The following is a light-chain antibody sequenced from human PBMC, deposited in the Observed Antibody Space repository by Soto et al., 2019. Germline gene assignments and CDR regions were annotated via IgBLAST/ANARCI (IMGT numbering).Light chain of an antibody. Sequence: EIVMTQAPATLSVSPVERATLSCRSSQSVSSNLAWYQQKPGQAPRLLIYGASTRATGIPARFSGSGSGTEFTLTISSLQSEDFAVYYCKQYNNWPTFGQGTKVDIK. J-gene: IGKJ1*01. CDR1: QSVSSN. V-gene: IGKV3-15*01. CDR2: GAS. CDR3: KQYNNWPT.